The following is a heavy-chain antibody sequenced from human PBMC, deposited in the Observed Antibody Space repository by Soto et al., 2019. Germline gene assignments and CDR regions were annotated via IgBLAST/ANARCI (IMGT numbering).Heavy chain of an antibody. J-gene: IGHJ4*02. CDR2: ISYDGSNT. Sequence: QVQLVESGGGVVQPGRSLRLSCVASGFTFSSYGMHWVRQAPGKGLAWVAIISYDGSNTYYADSVKGRFTISRDNSKNSLYLQMNSLRAEDTSVYYCAKEGGLSGSYYISSSYYFDYWGQGTLVTFSS. CDR3: AKEGGLSGSYYISSSYYFDY. CDR1: GFTFSSYG. D-gene: IGHD1-26*01. V-gene: IGHV3-30*18.